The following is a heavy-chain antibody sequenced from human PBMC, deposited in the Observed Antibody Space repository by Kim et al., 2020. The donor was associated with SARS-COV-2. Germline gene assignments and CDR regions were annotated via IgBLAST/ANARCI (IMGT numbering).Heavy chain of an antibody. J-gene: IGHJ6*02. V-gene: IGHV4-61*02. CDR3: ARGKGRWLQINYYYYGMDV. CDR1: GGSISSGSYY. CDR2: IYTSGST. Sequence: SETLSLTCTVSGGSISSGSYYWSWIRQPAGKGLEWIGRIYTSGSTNYNPSLKSRVTISVDTSKNQFSLKLSSVTAADTAVYYCARGKGRWLQINYYYYGMDVWGQGTTVTVSS. D-gene: IGHD5-12*01.